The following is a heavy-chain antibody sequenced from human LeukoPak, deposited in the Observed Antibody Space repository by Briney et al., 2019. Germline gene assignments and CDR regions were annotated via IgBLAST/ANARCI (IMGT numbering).Heavy chain of an antibody. CDR2: ISSSGSTI. CDR1: GFTFSSCT. V-gene: IGHV3-48*04. Sequence: PGGSLRLSCAASGFTFSSCTMNWVRQAPGKGLEWISHISSSGSTIYYADSVKGRFTISRDNAKNSLYLQMNSLRAEDTAVYYCARVSGWFDPWGQGTLVTVSS. J-gene: IGHJ5*02. CDR3: ARVSGWFDP. D-gene: IGHD1-14*01.